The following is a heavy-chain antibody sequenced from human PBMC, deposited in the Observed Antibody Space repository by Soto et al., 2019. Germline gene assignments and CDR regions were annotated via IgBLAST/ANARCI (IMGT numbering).Heavy chain of an antibody. V-gene: IGHV3-48*03. Sequence: PGGSLRLSCAASGFTFSSYEMNWVRQAPGKGLEWVSYISSSGSTIYYADSVKGRFTISRDNAKNSLYLQMNSLRAEDTAVYYCARVGYDCSGYYPYYFDYWGQGTLVTVSS. D-gene: IGHD3-22*01. CDR2: ISSSGSTI. J-gene: IGHJ4*02. CDR1: GFTFSSYE. CDR3: ARVGYDCSGYYPYYFDY.